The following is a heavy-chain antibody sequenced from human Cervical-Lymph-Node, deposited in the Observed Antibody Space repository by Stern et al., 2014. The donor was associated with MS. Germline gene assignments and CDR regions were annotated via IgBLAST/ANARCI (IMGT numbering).Heavy chain of an antibody. V-gene: IGHV1-3*01. Sequence: VQLVQSGAEVKKPGASVKVTCKTSGYTFSNYAMHWVRQAPGQRLEWMGWINVGNGNTKYSQKFQGRVPITSDTSESTVYMELSSLRSEDTAVYYCARDRYGMDVWGQGTTVIVSS. CDR1: GYTFSNYA. J-gene: IGHJ6*02. CDR2: INVGNGNT. CDR3: ARDRYGMDV.